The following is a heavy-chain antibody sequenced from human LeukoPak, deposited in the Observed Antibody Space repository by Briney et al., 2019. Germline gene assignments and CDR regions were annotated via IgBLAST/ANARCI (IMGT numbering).Heavy chain of an antibody. Sequence: ASVKVSCKVSGYTLTELSMHWVRQAPGKGLEWMGGFDPEDGETIYAQKFQGRVTMTEDTSTDTAYMELSSLRSKDTAVYYCATHAVRGDCSSTSCYVSYYYGMDVWGQGTTVTVSS. V-gene: IGHV1-24*01. CDR3: ATHAVRGDCSSTSCYVSYYYGMDV. J-gene: IGHJ6*02. CDR1: GYTLTELS. D-gene: IGHD2-2*01. CDR2: FDPEDGET.